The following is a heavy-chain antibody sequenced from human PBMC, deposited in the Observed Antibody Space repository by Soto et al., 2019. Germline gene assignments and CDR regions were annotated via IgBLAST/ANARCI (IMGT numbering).Heavy chain of an antibody. Sequence: QVQLVQSGAEVKKPGASVKVSCKASGYTFTSYAMHWVRQAPGQRLEWMGWINAGNGNTNYSQKFQGRVTITRDTSASTAYMELSSLRSEDTAVYYCAREAYGKLSAFDIWGQGTMVTVSS. J-gene: IGHJ3*02. CDR2: INAGNGNT. CDR3: AREAYGKLSAFDI. CDR1: GYTFTSYA. D-gene: IGHD4-17*01. V-gene: IGHV1-3*01.